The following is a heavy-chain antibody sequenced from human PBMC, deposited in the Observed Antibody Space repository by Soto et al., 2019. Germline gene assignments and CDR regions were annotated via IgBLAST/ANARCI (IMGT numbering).Heavy chain of an antibody. CDR3: ARGRGAAGTDSVQYYGMDV. V-gene: IGHV3-21*01. CDR2: ISSSSSYI. CDR1: GFTFSSYS. D-gene: IGHD6-13*01. Sequence: EVQLVESGGGLVKPGGSLRLSCAASGFTFSSYSMNWVRQAPGKGLEWVSSISSSSSYIYYADSVTGRFTISRDNAKNSLYLQMNSQRGEDTAVYYCARGRGAAGTDSVQYYGMDVWGQGTTVTVSS. J-gene: IGHJ6*02.